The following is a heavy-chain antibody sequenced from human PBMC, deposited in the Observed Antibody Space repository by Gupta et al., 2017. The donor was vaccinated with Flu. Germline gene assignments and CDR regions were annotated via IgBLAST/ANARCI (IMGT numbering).Heavy chain of an antibody. D-gene: IGHD1-26*01. CDR2: IYTSGST. CDR3: ARETSGSYYPGAFDY. J-gene: IGHJ4*02. V-gene: IGHV4-61*02. Sequence: QVQLQESGPGLVKPSQTLSLTCTVSGGSISSGSYYWSWIRQPAGKGLEWIGRIYTSGSTNYNPSLKSRVTISVDTSKNQFSLKLSSVTAADTAVYYCARETSGSYYPGAFDYWGQGTLVTVSS. CDR1: GGSISSGSYY.